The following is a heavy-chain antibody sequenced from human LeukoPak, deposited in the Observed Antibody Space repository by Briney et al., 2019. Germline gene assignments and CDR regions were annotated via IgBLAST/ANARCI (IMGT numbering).Heavy chain of an antibody. D-gene: IGHD6-13*01. V-gene: IGHV4-39*01. CDR2: ISYSGNT. CDR1: GGSISSSSSY. Sequence: SETLSLTCTVSGGSISSSSSYWGWIRQPPGKGLEWIWSISYSGNTFYNPSLKSRVTVSADTSKNQFSLSLISVTAADTAVYYCARLTTAAVGRVGDYWGQGTLVTVSS. CDR3: ARLTTAAVGRVGDY. J-gene: IGHJ4*02.